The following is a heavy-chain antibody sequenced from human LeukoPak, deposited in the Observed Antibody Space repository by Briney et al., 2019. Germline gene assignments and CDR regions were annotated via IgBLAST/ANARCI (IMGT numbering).Heavy chain of an antibody. CDR2: IGNTGRTI. V-gene: IGHV3-48*03. J-gene: IGHJ4*02. CDR1: GFTFSSYE. Sequence: GGSLRLSCAASGFTFSSYEMNWVRQAPGRGLEWVSYIGNTGRTIYYTDSVKGRFTISRGNAKNSLHLQMNSLRAEDTAIYYCVRGDRYFFDFWGQGTLVTVSS. CDR3: VRGDRYFFDF.